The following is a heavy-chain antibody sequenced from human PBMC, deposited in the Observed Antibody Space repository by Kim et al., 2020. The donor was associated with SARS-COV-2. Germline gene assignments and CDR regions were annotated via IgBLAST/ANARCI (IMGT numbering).Heavy chain of an antibody. D-gene: IGHD6-19*01. Sequence: GGSLRLSCAASGFTFSSYWMHWVRQAPGKGLVWVSRINSDGSSTSYADSVKGRFTISRDNAKNTLYLQMNSLRAEDTAVYYCARGFSSSGWYGNWFDPWGQGTLVTVSS. V-gene: IGHV3-74*01. CDR3: ARGFSSSGWYGNWFDP. J-gene: IGHJ5*02. CDR1: GFTFSSYW. CDR2: INSDGSST.